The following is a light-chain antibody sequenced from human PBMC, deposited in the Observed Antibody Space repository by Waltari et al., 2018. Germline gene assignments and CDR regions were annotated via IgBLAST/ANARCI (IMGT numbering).Light chain of an antibody. CDR3: QQVNSFPRT. V-gene: IGKV1-12*01. J-gene: IGKJ1*01. CDR2: DAS. Sequence: DSQMTQSPSPVYASVGDRVTLTCRASQGIASRLAWYQQKPGKAPKLLIYDASSLHSGVPSRFSGSGSGTDFTLTIRSLQPEDFATYYCQQVNSFPRTFGQGTKVEVK. CDR1: QGIASR.